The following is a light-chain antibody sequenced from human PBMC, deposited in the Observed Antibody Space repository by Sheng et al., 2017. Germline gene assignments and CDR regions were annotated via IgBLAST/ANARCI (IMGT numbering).Light chain of an antibody. J-gene: IGLJ3*02. CDR3: LLYMGSGIWV. CDR2: NTN. V-gene: IGLV8-61*01. CDR1: SGSVSTNYY. Sequence: QTVVTQEPSCSVSPGATVTLTCGLISGSVSTNYYPSWYQQTPGQAPRTLIYNTNTRSSGVPARFSGSILGNKAALTITGAQADDKSEYYCLLYMGSGIWVFGGGTMLTVL.